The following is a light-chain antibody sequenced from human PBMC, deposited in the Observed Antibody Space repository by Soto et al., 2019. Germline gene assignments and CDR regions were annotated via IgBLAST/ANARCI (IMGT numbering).Light chain of an antibody. J-gene: IGKJ4*01. CDR2: TAS. CDR1: QGINSY. V-gene: IGKV1-9*01. Sequence: DIQLTQSPSVLAASVAYRFTVTCLASQGINSYLAWYQQKPGKAPKLLIYTASTLQSGVPSRFSGSGSGTEFTLTITSLQPEDFAAYYCQQLYSYPLTFGGGTKVDIK. CDR3: QQLYSYPLT.